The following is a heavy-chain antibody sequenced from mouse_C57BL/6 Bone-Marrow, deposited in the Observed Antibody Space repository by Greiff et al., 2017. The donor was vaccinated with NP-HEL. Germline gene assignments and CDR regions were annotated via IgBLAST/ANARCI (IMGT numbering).Heavy chain of an antibody. CDR1: GYTFTDYN. J-gene: IGHJ2*01. V-gene: IGHV1-18*01. Sequence: EVQLQQSGPELVKPGASVKIPCKASGYTFTDYNMDWVKQSHGKSLEWIGDINPNNGGTIYNQKFKGKATLTVDKSSSTAYMELRSLTSEDTAVYYCARGGAGTAGFDYWGQGTTLTVSS. D-gene: IGHD4-1*01. CDR3: ARGGAGTAGFDY. CDR2: INPNNGGT.